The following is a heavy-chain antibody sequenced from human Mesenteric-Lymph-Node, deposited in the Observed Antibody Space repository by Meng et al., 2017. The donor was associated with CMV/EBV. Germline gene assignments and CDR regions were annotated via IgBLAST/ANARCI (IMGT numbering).Heavy chain of an antibody. Sequence: GGSLRLSCTASGFTFRSFWMTWVRQAPGKGLEWVANIKQGGSETYYVDSVKGRFSISRDNAKDSLYLQMNSLRADDTAVYYCARDHFLEWLDWGQGTLVTVSS. D-gene: IGHD3-3*01. CDR2: IKQGGSET. J-gene: IGHJ4*02. CDR1: GFTFRSFW. V-gene: IGHV3-7*01. CDR3: ARDHFLEWLD.